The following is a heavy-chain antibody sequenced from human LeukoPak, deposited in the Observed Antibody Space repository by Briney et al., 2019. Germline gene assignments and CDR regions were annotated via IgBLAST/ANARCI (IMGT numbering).Heavy chain of an antibody. J-gene: IGHJ4*02. V-gene: IGHV1-2*02. Sequence: GASVKVSCKASGYSFTGYYMHWVRQAPGQGLEWMGWINPHSGDTGYAQKFQGRVTMTRDMSITTTYMELTRLRSGDTAFYYCARWDGYSSSPDYWGQGSLVTVSS. CDR1: GYSFTGYY. CDR2: INPHSGDT. CDR3: ARWDGYSSSPDY. D-gene: IGHD6-13*01.